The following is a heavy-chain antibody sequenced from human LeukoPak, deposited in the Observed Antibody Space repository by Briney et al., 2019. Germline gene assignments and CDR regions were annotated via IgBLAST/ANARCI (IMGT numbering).Heavy chain of an antibody. CDR2: IIPIFGTA. Sequence: ASVEVSCKASGGTFSSYAISWVRQAPGQGLEWMGGIIPIFGTANYAQKFQGRVTITADESTSTAYMELSSLRSEDTAVYYCARGSQLRYFDWPSPEGAFDIWGQGTMVTVSS. D-gene: IGHD3-9*01. CDR1: GGTFSSYA. J-gene: IGHJ3*02. V-gene: IGHV1-69*13. CDR3: ARGSQLRYFDWPSPEGAFDI.